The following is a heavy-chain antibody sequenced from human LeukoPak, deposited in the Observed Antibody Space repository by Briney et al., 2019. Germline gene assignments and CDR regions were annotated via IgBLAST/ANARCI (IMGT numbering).Heavy chain of an antibody. J-gene: IGHJ4*02. CDR3: ARVRTDSGSAPFDY. Sequence: SETLSLTRTVSGGSINSYYWNWIRQPPGKGLEWIGYIYYSGSTNYNPSLKSRLTISVDTSKNQFSLKLSSVTAANTAVYYCARVRTDSGSAPFDYWGQGTLVTVSS. D-gene: IGHD1-26*01. CDR2: IYYSGST. V-gene: IGHV4-59*08. CDR1: GGSINSYY.